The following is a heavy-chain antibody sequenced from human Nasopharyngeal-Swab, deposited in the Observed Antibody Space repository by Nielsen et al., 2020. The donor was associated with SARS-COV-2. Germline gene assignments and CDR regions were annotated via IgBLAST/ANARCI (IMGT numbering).Heavy chain of an antibody. CDR2: INPSGGST. Sequence: ASVKVSCKASGYTFTSYYMRWVRQAPGQGLEWMGIINPSGGSTSYAQKFQGRVTMTRDTSTSTVYMELSSLRSEDTAVYYCAREPGDGVSWFDPWGQGILVTVSS. CDR3: AREPGDGVSWFDP. D-gene: IGHD3-10*01. CDR1: GYTFTSYY. J-gene: IGHJ5*02. V-gene: IGHV1-46*01.